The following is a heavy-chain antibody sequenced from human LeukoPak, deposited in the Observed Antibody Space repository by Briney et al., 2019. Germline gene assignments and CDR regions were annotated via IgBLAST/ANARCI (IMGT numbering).Heavy chain of an antibody. CDR3: ARHGSGGTRKAFDI. CDR2: IYYSAST. Sequence: TSETLSLTCTVSGGSISSYYWSWIRQPPGKGLEWIAYIYYSASTDYNQSLKRRVTISADTSKNEFSLKLTSVTAADTAVYYCARHGSGGTRKAFDIWGQGTMVTVSS. D-gene: IGHD2-15*01. V-gene: IGHV4-59*08. J-gene: IGHJ3*02. CDR1: GGSISSYY.